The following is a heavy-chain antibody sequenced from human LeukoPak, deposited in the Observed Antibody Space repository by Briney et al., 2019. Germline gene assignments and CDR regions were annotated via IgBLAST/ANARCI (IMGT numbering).Heavy chain of an antibody. CDR1: GFTFSSYA. CDR3: ARDHDWAFDL. CDR2: ISGSGGST. Sequence: GGSLRLSCAASGFTFSSYAMSWVRQAPGKGLEWVSAISGSGGSTYYADSVKGRFTISRDNAKNSLYLQMNALRYGDTAMYYCARDHDWAFDLWGQGTLVTVSS. D-gene: IGHD3-9*01. V-gene: IGHV3-23*01. J-gene: IGHJ4*02.